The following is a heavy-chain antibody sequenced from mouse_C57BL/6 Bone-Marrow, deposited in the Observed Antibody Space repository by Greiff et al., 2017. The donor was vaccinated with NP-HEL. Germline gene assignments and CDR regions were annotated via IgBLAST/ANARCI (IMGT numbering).Heavy chain of an antibody. CDR2: IRNKANGYTT. CDR3: ARSIYYDYADDPVYAMDY. J-gene: IGHJ4*01. CDR1: GFTFTDYY. D-gene: IGHD2-4*01. Sequence: DVKLVESGGGLVQPGGSLSLSCAASGFTFTDYYMSWVRQPPGKALEWLGFIRNKANGYTTEYSASVKGRFTISRDNSQSILYLQMNALRAEDSATYYCARSIYYDYADDPVYAMDYWGQGTSVTVSS. V-gene: IGHV7-3*01.